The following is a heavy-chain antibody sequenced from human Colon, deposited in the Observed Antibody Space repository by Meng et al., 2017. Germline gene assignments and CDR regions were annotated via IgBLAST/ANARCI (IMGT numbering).Heavy chain of an antibody. Sequence: SETLSLTCSVSGGSRSRYYWGWVRQPPGKGLEWIGTLDYTGSTYYNPSLKSRVTLSVDTSKNQFSLKLTSVNAADTAVYYCARDHGSDNWFSYWGQGTLVNGAS. CDR1: GGSRSRYY. V-gene: IGHV4-39*07. D-gene: IGHD2-15*01. CDR2: LDYTGST. CDR3: ARDHGSDNWFSY. J-gene: IGHJ5*01.